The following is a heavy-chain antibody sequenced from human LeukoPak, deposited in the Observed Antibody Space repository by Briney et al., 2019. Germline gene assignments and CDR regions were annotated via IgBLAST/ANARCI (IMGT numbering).Heavy chain of an antibody. J-gene: IGHJ4*02. CDR1: GGTFSSYA. CDR2: IIPIFGTA. V-gene: IGHV1-69*13. CDR3: ARVGMSGSYSFDY. Sequence: ASVKVSCKASGGTFSSYAISWVRQAPGQGLEWMGGIIPIFGTANYAQKFQGRVTITADESTSTAYMELSSLRSEDTAVYYCARVGMSGSYSFDYWGQGTLVTVSS. D-gene: IGHD1-26*01.